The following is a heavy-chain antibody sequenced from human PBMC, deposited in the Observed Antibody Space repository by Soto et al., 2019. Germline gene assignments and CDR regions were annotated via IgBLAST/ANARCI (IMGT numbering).Heavy chain of an antibody. CDR2: INHSGST. CDR1: GGSFSGYY. Sequence: QVQLQQWGAGLLKPSETLSLTCAVYGGSFSGYYWSWIRQPPGKGLEWIGEINHSGSTNYNPSLKSRVPTSVDTSKNQFSLKLSSVTAADTAVYYCARGLVGTTVVVVAATFAFDIWGQGTMVTVSS. CDR3: ARGLVGTTVVVVAATFAFDI. J-gene: IGHJ3*02. D-gene: IGHD2-15*01. V-gene: IGHV4-34*01.